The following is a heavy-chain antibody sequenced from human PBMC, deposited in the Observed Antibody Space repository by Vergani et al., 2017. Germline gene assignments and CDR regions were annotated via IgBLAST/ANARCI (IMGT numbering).Heavy chain of an antibody. D-gene: IGHD5-12*01. CDR3: ARGFWDSGYDYLSF. CDR2: IIPIFGTA. CDR1: GGTFSNYA. Sequence: QVQLVQSGAEVKKPGSSVKVSCKAFGGTFSNYAVRWVRQAPGQGLEWMGGIIPIFGTANYAQKFQGRVTITADESTSTAYMELSSLRSEDTAVYYCARGFWDSGYDYLSFWGQGTLVTVSS. V-gene: IGHV1-69*01. J-gene: IGHJ4*02.